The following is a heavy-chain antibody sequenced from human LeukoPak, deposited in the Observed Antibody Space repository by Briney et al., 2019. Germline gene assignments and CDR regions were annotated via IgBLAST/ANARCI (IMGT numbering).Heavy chain of an antibody. D-gene: IGHD3-10*01. CDR2: INHSGST. CDR1: GGSFSGYY. CDR3: ARVIYYYGSGSYRLFDY. Sequence: PSETLSLTCAVYGGSFSGYYWSWIRQPPGKGLEWIGEINHSGSTNYNPSLKSRVTISVDTSKNQFSLKLSSVTAADTAVYYCARVIYYYGSGSYRLFDYWGQGTLVTVSS. V-gene: IGHV4-34*01. J-gene: IGHJ4*02.